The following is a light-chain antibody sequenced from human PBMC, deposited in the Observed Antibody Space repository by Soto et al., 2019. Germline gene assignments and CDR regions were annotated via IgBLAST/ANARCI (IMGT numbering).Light chain of an antibody. J-gene: IGKJ2*01. V-gene: IGKV1-39*01. Sequence: DIQMTQSPSSLSASVGDRVTITCQSSQSIISYLNWYQQKAGKAPQLLIYAASSLQSGVPARFSGVGSGTNLILSISSLQPEDSAIYYCQQSYSSPRTFGQGTKLEI. CDR3: QQSYSSPRT. CDR1: QSIISY. CDR2: AAS.